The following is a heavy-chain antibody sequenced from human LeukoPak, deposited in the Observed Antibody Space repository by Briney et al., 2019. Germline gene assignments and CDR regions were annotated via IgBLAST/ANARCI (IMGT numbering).Heavy chain of an antibody. CDR2: IYTSGST. Sequence: PSETLSLTCTVSVGSISSYYWSWIRQPPGKGLEWIGYIYTSGSTNYNPSLKSRVTISVDTSKNQFSLKLSSVTAADTAVYYCARHEAGGEYFQHWGQGTLVTVSS. CDR3: ARHEAGGEYFQH. V-gene: IGHV4-4*09. D-gene: IGHD1-14*01. J-gene: IGHJ1*01. CDR1: VGSISSYY.